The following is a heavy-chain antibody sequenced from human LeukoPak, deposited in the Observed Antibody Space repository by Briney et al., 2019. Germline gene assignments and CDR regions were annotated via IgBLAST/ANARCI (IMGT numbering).Heavy chain of an antibody. CDR3: ARVGSGYDRDYYYYGMDV. D-gene: IGHD5-12*01. V-gene: IGHV1-18*01. CDR1: GYTFTSYG. J-gene: IGHJ6*02. CDR2: ISAYNGNT. Sequence: ATVKVSCKASGYTFTSYGISWVGQAPGQGLGWMGWISAYNGNTNYAQELQGRVTMTTDTSTSTAYMELRSLRSDDTAVYYCARVGSGYDRDYYYYGMDVWGQGTTVTVSS.